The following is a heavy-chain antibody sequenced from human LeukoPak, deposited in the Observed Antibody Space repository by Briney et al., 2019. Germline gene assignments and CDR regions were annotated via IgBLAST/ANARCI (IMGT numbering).Heavy chain of an antibody. Sequence: GGSLRLSCAASGFTFSSYAMHWVRQAPGKGLEWVAVISYDGSNKYYADSVKGRFTISRDNSKNTLYLQMSSLRAEDTAVYYCARDKDQLLFGFYYYYGMDVWGQGTTVTVSS. CDR2: ISYDGSNK. V-gene: IGHV3-30-3*01. CDR1: GFTFSSYA. CDR3: ARDKDQLLFGFYYYYGMDV. J-gene: IGHJ6*02. D-gene: IGHD2-2*01.